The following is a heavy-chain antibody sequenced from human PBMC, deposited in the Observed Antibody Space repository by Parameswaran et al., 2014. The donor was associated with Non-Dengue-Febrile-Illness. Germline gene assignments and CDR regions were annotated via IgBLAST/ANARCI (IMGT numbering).Heavy chain of an antibody. D-gene: IGHD3-16*01. J-gene: IGHJ4*02. CDR2: IYYSGST. V-gene: IGHV4-59*01. Sequence: RWIRQPPGKGLEWIGYIYYSGSTNYNPSLKSRVTISVDTSKNQFSLKLSSVTAADTAVYYCARGRRWGSQPSNFDYWGQGTLVTVSS. CDR3: ARGRRWGSQPSNFDY.